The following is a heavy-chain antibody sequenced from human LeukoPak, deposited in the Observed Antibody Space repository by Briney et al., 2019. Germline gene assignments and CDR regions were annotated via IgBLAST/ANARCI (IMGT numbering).Heavy chain of an antibody. D-gene: IGHD2-21*01. V-gene: IGHV3-48*01. CDR1: GFSFGSYD. J-gene: IGHJ6*04. Sequence: GGSLRLSCVGSGFSFGSYDMNWVRQSPGKGLEWISYISTSGRSIYYSASVRGRFAISRDNARRSLSLQMAGLTAEDTAVYYCARGLNSAFDVWGNRTTVTVSS. CDR3: ARGLNSAFDV. CDR2: ISTSGRSI.